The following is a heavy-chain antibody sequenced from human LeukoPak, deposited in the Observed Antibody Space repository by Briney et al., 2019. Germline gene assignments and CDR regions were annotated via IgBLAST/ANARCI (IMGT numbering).Heavy chain of an antibody. D-gene: IGHD6-13*01. CDR2: IYDSGTT. CDR1: GGSISSYY. V-gene: IGHV4-59*01. J-gene: IGHJ4*02. CDR3: ARGVYIAAAQYGY. Sequence: SETLSLTCTVSGGSISSYYWSWIRQPPEKGLEWIGYIYDSGTTNYNPSLKSRVTISVDTSKNQFSLKLSSVTAADTAVYYCARGVYIAAAQYGYWGQGTLVTVSS.